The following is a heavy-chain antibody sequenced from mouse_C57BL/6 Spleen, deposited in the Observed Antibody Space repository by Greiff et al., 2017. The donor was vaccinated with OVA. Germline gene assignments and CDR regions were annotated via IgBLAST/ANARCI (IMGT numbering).Heavy chain of an antibody. D-gene: IGHD1-1*01. CDR1: GYAFSSSW. CDR2: IYPGDGDT. Sequence: VQLQQSGPELVKPGASVKISCKASGYAFSSSWMNWVKQRPGRGLVWIGRIYPGDGDTNYNGKFKGKATLTADKSSSTAYMQLSSLTSEDSAVYFCARKGDYYGSSYRYFDVWGTGTTVTVSS. J-gene: IGHJ1*03. V-gene: IGHV1-82*01. CDR3: ARKGDYYGSSYRYFDV.